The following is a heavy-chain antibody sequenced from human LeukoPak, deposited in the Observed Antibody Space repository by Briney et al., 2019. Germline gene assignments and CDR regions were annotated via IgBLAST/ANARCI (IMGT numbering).Heavy chain of an antibody. CDR3: ARDRSRMI. CDR2: ISGSGDST. Sequence: GGSLRLSCAASGFTFSSYAMSWVRQAPGKGLEWVSAISGSGDSTYYADSVKGRFTISRDNAKNSLYLQMNSLRAEDTAVYYCARDRSRMIWGQGTLVTVSS. CDR1: GFTFSSYA. D-gene: IGHD2-2*01. V-gene: IGHV3-23*01. J-gene: IGHJ4*02.